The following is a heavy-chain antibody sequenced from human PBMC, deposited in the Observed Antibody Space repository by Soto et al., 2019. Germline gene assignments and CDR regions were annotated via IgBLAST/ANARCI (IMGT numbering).Heavy chain of an antibody. CDR3: ARDMLGAAGYYYYYYMDV. Sequence: GASVKVSCKASGFTFTSSAMQWVRQARGQRLEWIGWIVVGSGNTNYAQKFQGRVTITRDTSASTAYMELSSLRSEDTAVYYCARDMLGAAGYYYYYYMDVWGKGTTVTVS. D-gene: IGHD6-13*01. J-gene: IGHJ6*03. CDR2: IVVGSGNT. CDR1: GFTFTSSA. V-gene: IGHV1-58*02.